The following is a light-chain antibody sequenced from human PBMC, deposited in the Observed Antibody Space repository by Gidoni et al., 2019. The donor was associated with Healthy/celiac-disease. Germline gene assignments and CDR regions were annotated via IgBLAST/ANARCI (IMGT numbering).Light chain of an antibody. CDR1: QGISSA. CDR3: QQFNSYLT. CDR2: DAS. Sequence: AIQLTQSPSPLSASVGDRVTITCRASQGISSALAWYQQKPGKAPKLLIYDASSLESGVPSRFSGSGSGTDFTLTISSLQPEDFATYYCQQFNSYLTFGQGTRLEIK. V-gene: IGKV1-13*02. J-gene: IGKJ5*01.